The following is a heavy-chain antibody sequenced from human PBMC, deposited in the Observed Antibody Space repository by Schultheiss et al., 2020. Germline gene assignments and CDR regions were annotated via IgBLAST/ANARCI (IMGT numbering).Heavy chain of an antibody. Sequence: SETLSITCAVYGGSFSGYYWSWIRQPPGKGLEWIGEINHSGSTNYNPSLKSRVTISVDTSKNQFSLKLSSVTAADTVVYYCARKYYDFWSGYFLDYYYGMDVWGQGTTVTGYS. J-gene: IGHJ6*02. CDR2: INHSGST. V-gene: IGHV4-34*01. CDR3: ARKYYDFWSGYFLDYYYGMDV. D-gene: IGHD3-3*01. CDR1: GGSFSGYY.